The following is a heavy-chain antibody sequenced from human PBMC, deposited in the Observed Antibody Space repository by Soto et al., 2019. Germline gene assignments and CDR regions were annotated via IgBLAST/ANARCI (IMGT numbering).Heavy chain of an antibody. D-gene: IGHD2-8*01. CDR2: VYYSGST. Sequence: PSETLSLTCTVSGGSVSSSSYYWGWVRQPPGKGLEWIGSVYYSGSTYYNPSLKSRVTISVDTSKNQFSLKLSSVTAADTAVYYCARGPNRGLYAISYHYYYMDVWGKGTTVTVSS. CDR1: GGSVSSSSYY. V-gene: IGHV4-39*07. J-gene: IGHJ6*03. CDR3: ARGPNRGLYAISYHYYYMDV.